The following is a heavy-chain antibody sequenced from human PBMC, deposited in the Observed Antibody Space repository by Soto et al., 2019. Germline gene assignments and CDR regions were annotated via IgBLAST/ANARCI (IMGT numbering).Heavy chain of an antibody. CDR2: IRSKAYGGTT. Sequence: GGSLRLSCTASGFTFGDYAMSWFRQAPGKGLEWVGFIRSKAYGGTTKYPAFVKGRFTISRDDSKSIAFLQMNSLKTEDTALYYCTRARVHLGPFDPWGKGTLVTVSS. CDR1: GFTFGDYA. J-gene: IGHJ5*02. CDR3: TRARVHLGPFDP. D-gene: IGHD1-1*01. V-gene: IGHV3-49*03.